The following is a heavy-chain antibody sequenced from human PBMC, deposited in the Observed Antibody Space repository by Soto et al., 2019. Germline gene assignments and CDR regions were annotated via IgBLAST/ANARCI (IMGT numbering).Heavy chain of an antibody. CDR1: GGSFSGYY. Sequence: QVQLQQWGAGLLKPSETLSLTCAVYGGSFSGYYWSWIRQPPGKGLEWIGEINHSGSTNYNPSLKSRVTISVDMSKNQFSLKLSSVTAADTAVYYCARRPRRGYVSAVFDYWGQGTLVTVSS. CDR3: ARRPRRGYVSAVFDY. D-gene: IGHD5-12*01. J-gene: IGHJ4*02. CDR2: INHSGST. V-gene: IGHV4-34*01.